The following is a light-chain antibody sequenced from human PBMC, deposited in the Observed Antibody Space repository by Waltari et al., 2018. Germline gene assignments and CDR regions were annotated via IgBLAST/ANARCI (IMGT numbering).Light chain of an antibody. V-gene: IGKV3-11*01. J-gene: IGKJ4*01. CDR3: QQRASSWVT. CDR1: QSVVTY. Sequence: IVLTQSPATLSLSPGERATLSCRASQSVVTYLAWFQQKPGQAPRLLMYDVSKRATGIPARFSGSGSGTDFTLTISSLEPEDFGVYYCQQRASSWVTFGGRTKVDIK. CDR2: DVS.